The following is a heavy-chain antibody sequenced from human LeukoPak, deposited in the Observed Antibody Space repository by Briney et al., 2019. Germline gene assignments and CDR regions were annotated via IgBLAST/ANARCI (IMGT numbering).Heavy chain of an antibody. J-gene: IGHJ4*02. D-gene: IGHD3-10*01. CDR1: GFTFSSYA. Sequence: GSLRLSCAASGFTFSSYALSWVRQAPGKGLEWVSSISGSGGSTYYADSVKGRFTISRDNSKNTLYLQMNSLTAEDTAVYYCAREAPKRLLWFGEPLTYWGQGALVTVSS. CDR3: AREAPKRLLWFGEPLTY. CDR2: ISGSGGST. V-gene: IGHV3-23*01.